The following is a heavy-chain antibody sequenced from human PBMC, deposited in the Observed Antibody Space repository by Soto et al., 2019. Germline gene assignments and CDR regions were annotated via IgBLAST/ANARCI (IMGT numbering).Heavy chain of an antibody. CDR1: NFTFSDYY. CDR2: INTVGNTI. D-gene: IGHD2-2*01. Sequence: QVQLVESGGGLVKPGGSLRLSCVASNFTFSDYYMNWVRQAPGKGLEWVASINTVGNTIFYADSVKGRFTISRDNAKSSLFLQMNSLRAEDTAVYYCASLYPYYFNYWGQGTLVTAS. V-gene: IGHV3-11*01. CDR3: ASLYPYYFNY. J-gene: IGHJ4*02.